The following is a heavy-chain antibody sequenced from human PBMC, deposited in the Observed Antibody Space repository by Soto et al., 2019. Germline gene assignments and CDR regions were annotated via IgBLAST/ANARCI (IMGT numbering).Heavy chain of an antibody. CDR1: GFILRNYW. D-gene: IGHD1-1*01. V-gene: IGHV3-7*03. Sequence: EVQLVESGGGLVQPGGSLRLSCADSGFILRNYWMSWVRQAPGVGLQWVASIKEDGSEKYYVDPVKGGFTMTRENAKISLYLQMNRLGAEYAAVYYCARYRYFDPWGQGILVTVSS. CDR2: IKEDGSEK. J-gene: IGHJ5*02. CDR3: ARYRYFDP.